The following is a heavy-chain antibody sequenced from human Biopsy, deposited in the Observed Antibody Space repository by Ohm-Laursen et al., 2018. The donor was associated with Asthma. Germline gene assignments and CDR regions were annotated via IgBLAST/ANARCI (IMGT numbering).Heavy chain of an antibody. CDR1: GYTFIGYH. CDR2: INPNSGGT. Sequence: GSSVKVSCKTSGYTFIGYHIHWVRQAPGQGLEWMGRINPNSGGTNYAQKFQGRVTMTSDTSISTAYVELSRLRSDDTAVYYCARGQKSAGDRWFDPWGQGTLVTVSS. CDR3: ARGQKSAGDRWFDP. V-gene: IGHV1-2*06. J-gene: IGHJ5*02. D-gene: IGHD6-13*01.